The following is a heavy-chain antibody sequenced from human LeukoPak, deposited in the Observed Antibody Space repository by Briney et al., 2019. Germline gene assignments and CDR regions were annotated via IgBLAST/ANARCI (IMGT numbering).Heavy chain of an antibody. V-gene: IGHV4-4*07. CDR2: IYTSGST. J-gene: IGHJ4*02. Sequence: SETLSLTCTVSGGSISYFYWSWIRQPAGKGLEWIGRIYTSGSTNYNPSLKSRVTISMDTSKNQFSLRLSSVTAADTAVYYCARIYTAYKFDYWGQGTLVTVSS. D-gene: IGHD5-12*01. CDR3: ARIYTAYKFDY. CDR1: GGSISYFY.